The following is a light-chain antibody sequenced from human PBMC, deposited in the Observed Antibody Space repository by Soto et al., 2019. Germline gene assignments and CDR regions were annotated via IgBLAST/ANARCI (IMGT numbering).Light chain of an antibody. J-gene: IGLJ3*02. CDR2: EVD. V-gene: IGLV2-8*01. CDR3: GSYGGSNNLRV. CDR1: SSDFGGYNY. Sequence: QSALTQPPSASGSPGQSVTISCTATSSDFGGYNYVSWYQQHPGKAPKLLLYEVDKRPSGVPDRFSGSKSGDTASLTVSGLQAEDEDEYYCGSYGGSNNLRVFGGGTKLTVL.